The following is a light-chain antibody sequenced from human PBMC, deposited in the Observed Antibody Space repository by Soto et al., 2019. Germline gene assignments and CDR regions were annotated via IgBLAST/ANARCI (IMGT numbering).Light chain of an antibody. Sequence: QSALTQPASVSGSPGQSITISCTGSSSDVGSYNLVSWHQQYPGKAPKLMIYEGSQRPAGLSNRFAGSKSGNTASLTISVLQAEDEADYYCCSYAGRSTLVFGGGTKLTVL. V-gene: IGLV2-23*01. CDR2: EGS. CDR3: CSYAGRSTLV. J-gene: IGLJ3*02. CDR1: SSDVGSYNL.